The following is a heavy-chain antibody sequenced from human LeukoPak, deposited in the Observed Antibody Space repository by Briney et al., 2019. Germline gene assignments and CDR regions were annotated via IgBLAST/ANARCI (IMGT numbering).Heavy chain of an antibody. V-gene: IGHV4-39*01. D-gene: IGHD3-10*01. CDR2: IYYSGST. CDR3: ARLGSTMVRGALFDY. J-gene: IGHJ4*02. Sequence: SETLSLTCTVSGGSISSSSYYWGWIRQPPGKGLECLGSIYYSGSTYYNPSLKSRVTISVATSKNQSSLKLSSVTAADTAVYYCARLGSTMVRGALFDYWGQGTLVTVSS. CDR1: GGSISSSSYY.